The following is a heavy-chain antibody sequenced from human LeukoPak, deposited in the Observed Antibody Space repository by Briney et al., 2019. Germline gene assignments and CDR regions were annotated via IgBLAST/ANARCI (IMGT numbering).Heavy chain of an antibody. CDR2: IHHSGST. V-gene: IGHV4-4*02. D-gene: IGHD3-10*01. Sequence: PSETLSLTCTVSGGSISSSNWWSWVRQPPGKGLEWIGEIHHSGSTNYNPSLKSRVTISVDKSTNQFSLKLTSVTAADSAVYYCARWVYDSGSYGVDYWGQGTLVTVSS. J-gene: IGHJ4*02. CDR3: ARWVYDSGSYGVDY. CDR1: GGSISSSNW.